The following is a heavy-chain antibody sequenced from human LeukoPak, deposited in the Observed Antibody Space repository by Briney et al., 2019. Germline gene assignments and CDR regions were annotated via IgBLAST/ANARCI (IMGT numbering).Heavy chain of an antibody. J-gene: IGHJ4*02. CDR3: ARELVFRGKNYFDY. CDR2: IYYGGTT. D-gene: IGHD3-16*01. CDR1: GGSISSMNHF. Sequence: SETLSLTCVVSGGSISSMNHFWAWIRQPPGRGLEWIGSIYYGGTTYYNPSLKSRVTISVDTSKNQFSLKLSSVTAADTAVYYCARELVFRGKNYFDYWGQGTLVTVSS. V-gene: IGHV4-39*07.